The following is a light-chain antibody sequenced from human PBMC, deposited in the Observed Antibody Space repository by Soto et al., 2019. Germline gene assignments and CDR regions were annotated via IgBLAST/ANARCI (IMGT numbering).Light chain of an antibody. J-gene: IGKJ1*01. Sequence: EIVMTHSPATLSMSPWEIATLSCRASQTVLSNLAWYQQKPGQAPRLLIYGASTRATGIPARFSGSGSGADFTLTISRLEPEDFAVYYCQQYGSSGTFGQGTKVDIK. V-gene: IGKV3-15*01. CDR2: GAS. CDR1: QTVLSN. CDR3: QQYGSSGT.